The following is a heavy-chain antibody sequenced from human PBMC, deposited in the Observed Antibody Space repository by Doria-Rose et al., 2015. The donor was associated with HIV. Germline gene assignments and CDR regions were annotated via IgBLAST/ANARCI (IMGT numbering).Heavy chain of an antibody. D-gene: IGHD3-3*01. Sequence: VQLLESGPGLVKPSETLSLTCSVSGASVSSRGYYWNWIRQVPGKGLESLGYTYYTGTSDYSPSLKSRLNMAADTSKNQFSLKLSFVTVADTAVYYCARMGSYRELDYWGQGALVIVSA. CDR2: TYYTGTS. CDR3: ARMGSYRELDY. CDR1: GASVSSRGYY. J-gene: IGHJ4*02. V-gene: IGHV4-31*03.